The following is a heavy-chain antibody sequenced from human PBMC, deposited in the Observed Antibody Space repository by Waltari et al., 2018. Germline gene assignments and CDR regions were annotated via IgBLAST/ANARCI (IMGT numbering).Heavy chain of an antibody. V-gene: IGHV3-23*01. D-gene: IGHD4-17*01. Sequence: EVQLLETGGGLVQPGGSLRLSCAASGFTFRTYAMSWVRRGPGTGLDWVSAISGSGGSTYYADSVKGRFTISRDNSKNTVSLQMNSLRAEDTALYYCAKRYSTGGEYGPNDAFDIWGQGTRVTVSS. CDR3: AKRYSTGGEYGPNDAFDI. CDR1: GFTFRTYA. J-gene: IGHJ3*02. CDR2: ISGSGGST.